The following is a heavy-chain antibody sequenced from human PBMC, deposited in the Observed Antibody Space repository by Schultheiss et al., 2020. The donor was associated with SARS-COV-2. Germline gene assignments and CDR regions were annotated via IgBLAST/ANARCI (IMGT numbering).Heavy chain of an antibody. CDR1: GGSISSYY. V-gene: IGHV4-59*08. CDR3: ASGGRYYFDY. J-gene: IGHJ4*02. D-gene: IGHD3-16*01. CDR2: IYYSGST. Sequence: GSLRLSCTVSGGSISSYYWSWIRQPPGKGLEWIGSIYYSGSTNYNPSLKSRVTISVDTSKNQFSLKLSSVTAADTAVYYCASGGRYYFDYWGQGTLVTVSS.